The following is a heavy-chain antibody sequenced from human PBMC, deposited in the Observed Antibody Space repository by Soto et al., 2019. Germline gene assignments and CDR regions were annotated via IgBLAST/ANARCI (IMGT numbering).Heavy chain of an antibody. CDR1: GFTFRNYW. CDR3: AREEYSKIILSGYHSYDLDV. V-gene: IGHV3-74*01. D-gene: IGHD3-9*01. CDR2: INSDGSTT. Sequence: PGGSLRLSCAASGFTFRNYWMHWVRQAPGKGLVWVSRINSDGSTTSYADSVKGRFTISRDNAKNTLSLQMNSLRAEDTAVYYCAREEYSKIILSGYHSYDLDVWGQGTTVTVSS. J-gene: IGHJ6*02.